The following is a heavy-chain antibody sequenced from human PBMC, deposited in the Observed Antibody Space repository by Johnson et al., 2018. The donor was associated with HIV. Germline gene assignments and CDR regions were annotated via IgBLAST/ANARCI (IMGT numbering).Heavy chain of an antibody. CDR1: GFTFSTFW. CDR2: IKQDGSEK. D-gene: IGHD1-26*01. V-gene: IGHV3-7*05. Sequence: EVQLVESGGGLVQPGGSLRLSCAASGFTFSTFWMSWVRQAPGKGLEWVANIKQDGSEKYYVDSVKGRFIISRDNAKNSLYLQMKSLRAEDTAVYYCARDLRVGAIDAFYIWGQGTMVTVSS. CDR3: ARDLRVGAIDAFYI. J-gene: IGHJ3*02.